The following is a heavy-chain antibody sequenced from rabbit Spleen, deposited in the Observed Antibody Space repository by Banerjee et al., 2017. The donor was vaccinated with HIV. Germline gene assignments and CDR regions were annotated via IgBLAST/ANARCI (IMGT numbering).Heavy chain of an antibody. D-gene: IGHD4-2*01. CDR2: IYSVIDYT. J-gene: IGHJ4*01. CDR1: GFSFSSGYD. CDR3: ARDSAGREDFNL. V-gene: IGHV1S45*01. Sequence: QEQLEESGGDLVKPEGSLTLTCTASGFSFSSGYDMCWVRQAPGKGLEWIGSIYSVIDYTYYASWVKGRFTISKTSSTTVTLQMTSLTVADTATYFCARDSAGREDFNLWGPGTLVTVS.